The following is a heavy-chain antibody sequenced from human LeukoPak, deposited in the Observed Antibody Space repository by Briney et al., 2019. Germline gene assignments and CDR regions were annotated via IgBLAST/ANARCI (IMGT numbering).Heavy chain of an antibody. Sequence: ASVKVSCKASGYTFTGYYMHWVRQAPGQGLEWMGWINPNSGGTNYAQKFQGRVTVTRDTSISTAYMELSRLRSDDTAVYYCASYDSSGYYFDYWGQGTLVTVSS. D-gene: IGHD3-22*01. V-gene: IGHV1-2*02. CDR3: ASYDSSGYYFDY. J-gene: IGHJ4*02. CDR1: GYTFTGYY. CDR2: INPNSGGT.